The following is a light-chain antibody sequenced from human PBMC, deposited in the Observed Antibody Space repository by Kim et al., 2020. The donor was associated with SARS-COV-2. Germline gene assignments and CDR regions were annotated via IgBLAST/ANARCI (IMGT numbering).Light chain of an antibody. CDR1: SSDIGGYFF. V-gene: IGLV2-14*03. CDR3: SSYTSSNTWV. J-gene: IGLJ3*02. CDR2: DVS. Sequence: GQSSTISCTGTSSDIGGYFFVSWYQQHPAKAPKLMIYDVSRRPSGVSNRFSASKSGNTASLPISGLQSEDEADYFCSSYTSSNTWVFGGGTQLTVL.